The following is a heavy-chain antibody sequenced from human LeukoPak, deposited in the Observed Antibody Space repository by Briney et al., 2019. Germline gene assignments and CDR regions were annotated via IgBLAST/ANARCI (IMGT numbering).Heavy chain of an antibody. D-gene: IGHD1/OR15-1a*01. V-gene: IGHV3-30*09. CDR1: GFTFRNYA. J-gene: IGHJ4*02. CDR2: VSFDGNTT. Sequence: GRSLILSCAASGFTFRNYAMYWVRQAPGRGLEWAAVVSFDGNTTFYSDSVKGRFAISRDNSKNTLYLEMNSLRPEDTAAYYCARFRAATTRFDYWGQGTLVTVSS. CDR3: ARFRAATTRFDY.